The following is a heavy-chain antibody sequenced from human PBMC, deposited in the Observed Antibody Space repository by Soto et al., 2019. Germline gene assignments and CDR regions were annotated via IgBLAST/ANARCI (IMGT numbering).Heavy chain of an antibody. Sequence: GGSLRLSCAASGFTFSSYSMNWVRQAPGKGLEWVSSISSSSSYIYYADSVKGRFTISRDNAKNSLYLQMNSLRAEDTAVYYCARADCIGGSCHFDYWGQGTLVSVPS. CDR2: ISSSSSYI. V-gene: IGHV3-21*01. D-gene: IGHD2-15*01. CDR1: GFTFSSYS. CDR3: ARADCIGGSCHFDY. J-gene: IGHJ4*02.